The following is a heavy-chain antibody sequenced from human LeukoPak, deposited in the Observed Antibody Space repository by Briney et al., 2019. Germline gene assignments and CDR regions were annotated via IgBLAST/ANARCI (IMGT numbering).Heavy chain of an antibody. CDR2: ISAYNGNT. CDR1: GYTFTSYG. D-gene: IGHD3-9*01. V-gene: IGHV1-18*01. J-gene: IGHJ4*02. Sequence: PMASVKVSCKGSGYTFTSYGISWVRQAPGQGLERMGWISAYNGNTNYAQKLQGRVTMTTDTSTSTAYMELRSLRSDDTAVYYCARGSLRYFDWAFDYWGQGTLVTVSS. CDR3: ARGSLRYFDWAFDY.